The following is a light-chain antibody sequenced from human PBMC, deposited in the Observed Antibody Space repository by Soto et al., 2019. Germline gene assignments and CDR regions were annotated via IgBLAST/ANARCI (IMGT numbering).Light chain of an antibody. CDR3: QQRCNLPIT. CDR1: QSISSY. V-gene: IGKV3-11*02. Sequence: EIVLTQSPATLYLSPGERATLSCRASQSISSYFDWYQQKRGQAPRLLIYDATTMTTGIPARFSGSGSGRDFTLTISSLEPEDFAVYYCQQRCNLPITFDQGTRLEIK. J-gene: IGKJ5*01. CDR2: DAT.